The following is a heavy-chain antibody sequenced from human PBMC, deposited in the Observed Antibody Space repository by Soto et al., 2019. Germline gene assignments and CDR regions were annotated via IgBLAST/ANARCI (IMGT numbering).Heavy chain of an antibody. Sequence: QVQLVQSGAEVKKPGASVKVSCKASGYTFTSYGISWVRQAPGQGLEWMGWISAYNGNTNYAQKFQGRVTKTTDTSASTAYMELRSLRSDDTAVYYCARKRITIFGVVIDALGFDPWGQGTLVTVSS. CDR1: GYTFTSYG. CDR3: ARKRITIFGVVIDALGFDP. V-gene: IGHV1-18*01. CDR2: ISAYNGNT. D-gene: IGHD3-3*01. J-gene: IGHJ5*02.